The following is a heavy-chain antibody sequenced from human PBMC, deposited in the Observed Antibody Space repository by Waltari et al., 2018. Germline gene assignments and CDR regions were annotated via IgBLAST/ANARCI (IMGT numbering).Heavy chain of an antibody. J-gene: IGHJ4*02. CDR1: GYHFTHYG. CDR2: ISAYNGNT. CDR3: ARDYYDVWSGYYHYFDY. V-gene: IGHV1-18*04. Sequence: VQLVQSGAEVKKPGASVKVSCTTSGYHFTHYGISWLRTAPAQGLEWMGWISAYNGNTNYAQKLQGRVTMTTDTSTSTAYMERRSLRSDDTAVYYCARDYYDVWSGYYHYFDYWGQGTLVTVSS. D-gene: IGHD3-3*01.